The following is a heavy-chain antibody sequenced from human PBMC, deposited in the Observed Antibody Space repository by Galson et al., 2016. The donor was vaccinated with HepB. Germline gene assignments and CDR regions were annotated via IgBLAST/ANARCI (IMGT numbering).Heavy chain of an antibody. CDR1: GFTFGDYY. CDR3: ARFGGSLGMDV. V-gene: IGHV3-11*04. CDR2: ISTSGTNT. J-gene: IGHJ6*02. D-gene: IGHD2-15*01. Sequence: SLRLSCAASGFTFGDYYMTWIRQAPGKGLEWVSYISTSGTNTYYADSVKGRFTISRDNSKNTLYVQMNSLRAEDTAVYYCARFGGSLGMDVWGQGTTVTVSS.